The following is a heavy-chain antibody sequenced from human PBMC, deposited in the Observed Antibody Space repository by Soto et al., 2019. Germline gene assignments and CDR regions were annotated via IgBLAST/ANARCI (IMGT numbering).Heavy chain of an antibody. V-gene: IGHV4-34*01. D-gene: IGHD3-3*01. CDR1: GGSFSDYY. J-gene: IGHJ6*04. CDR3: ARARKGSGSDYYYHYGMDV. Sequence: PSETLSLTCSVYGGSFSDYYWSWIRQPPGKGLEWIGEINHSGSTNYNPSLKSRVTISVHTSKNQFSPKLSSVTAAGTAVYYCARARKGSGSDYYYHYGMDVWGKGTTVTVSS. CDR2: INHSGST.